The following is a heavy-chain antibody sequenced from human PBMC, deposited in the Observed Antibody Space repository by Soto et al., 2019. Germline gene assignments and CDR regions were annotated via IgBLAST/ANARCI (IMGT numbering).Heavy chain of an antibody. CDR2: SDPSDSYT. CDR3: ARHYGGNSDWFDP. D-gene: IGHD4-17*01. V-gene: IGHV5-10-1*01. CDR1: GYSFTSYW. Sequence: GESLKISCKGSGYSFTSYWISWVRQMPGKGLEWMGRSDPSDSYTNYSPSFQGHVTISADKSISTAYLQWSSLKASDTAMHYCARHYGGNSDWFDPWGQGTLVTVSS. J-gene: IGHJ5*02.